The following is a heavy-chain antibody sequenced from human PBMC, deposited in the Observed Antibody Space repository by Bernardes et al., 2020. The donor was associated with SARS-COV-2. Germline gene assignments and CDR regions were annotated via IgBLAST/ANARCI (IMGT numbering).Heavy chain of an antibody. CDR3: AKVIAAAGKGGVFDYYYGMDV. Sequence: GGSLRLSCTASGFTFSIYAMSWVRQAPGKGLEWVSESSGRGGSTCYADSVRGRFTIPRDNSKNTLYMQMNSLRAEDTAVYYCAKVIAAAGKGGVFDYYYGMDVWGQGTTVTVSS. D-gene: IGHD6-13*01. CDR1: GFTFSIYA. J-gene: IGHJ6*02. CDR2: SSGRGGST. V-gene: IGHV3-23*01.